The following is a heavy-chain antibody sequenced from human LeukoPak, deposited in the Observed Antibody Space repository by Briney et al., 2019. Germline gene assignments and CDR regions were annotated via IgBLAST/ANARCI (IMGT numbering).Heavy chain of an antibody. V-gene: IGHV4-39*07. CDR1: GGSISSSSYY. Sequence: SETLSLTCTVSGGSISSSSYYWGWIRQPPGKGLEWIGSIYYSGSTYYNPSLKSRVTISVDKSKNQFSLKLSSMTAADTAVYYCARDRDATVTTAYYFDYWGQGTLATVSS. CDR3: ARDRDATVTTAYYFDY. CDR2: IYYSGST. D-gene: IGHD4-17*01. J-gene: IGHJ4*02.